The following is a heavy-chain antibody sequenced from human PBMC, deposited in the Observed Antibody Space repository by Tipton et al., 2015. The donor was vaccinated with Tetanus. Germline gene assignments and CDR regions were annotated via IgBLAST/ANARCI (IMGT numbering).Heavy chain of an antibody. Sequence: LSLTCTVSRGSISRDIYNWGWVRQAPGKGLEWVSIIYSDGSTYYADSVKGRFTISRDNSKNTLYLQLNSLRAEDTAVYYCARDSSFGGVVVSDAFDFWGQGTMVTVSS. V-gene: IGHV3-53*01. CDR2: IYSDGST. CDR3: ARDSSFGGVVVSDAFDF. J-gene: IGHJ3*01. CDR1: RGSISRDIYN. D-gene: IGHD3-16*02.